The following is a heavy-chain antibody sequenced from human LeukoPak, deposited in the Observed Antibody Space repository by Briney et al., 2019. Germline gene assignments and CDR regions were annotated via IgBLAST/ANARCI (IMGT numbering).Heavy chain of an antibody. J-gene: IGHJ4*02. D-gene: IGHD3-10*01. Sequence: GESLKISCKGSGYSFTSYWIGWVRQMPGKGLEWMGLIFPGNSDTRYSPSFQGQVTISVDKSINTAYLQWSSLKASDTARYFCARHGGSGTYYKLPVDYWGQGTLVTVSS. CDR2: IFPGNSDT. CDR1: GYSFTSYW. V-gene: IGHV5-51*01. CDR3: ARHGGSGTYYKLPVDY.